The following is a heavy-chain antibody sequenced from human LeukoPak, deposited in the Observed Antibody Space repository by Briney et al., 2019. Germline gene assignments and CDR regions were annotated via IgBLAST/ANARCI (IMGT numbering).Heavy chain of an antibody. V-gene: IGHV3-23*01. CDR3: AEEAYSSSSPGYFDY. Sequence: GGSLRLSCAASGFTFSNCAMSWVRQAPGKGLEWVSTITSIGGSTYYADSVKGRFTISRDNSKNTLHLQMNSLRAEDTAIYYCAEEAYSSSSPGYFDYWGQGTLVTVSS. D-gene: IGHD6-6*01. J-gene: IGHJ4*02. CDR2: ITSIGGST. CDR1: GFTFSNCA.